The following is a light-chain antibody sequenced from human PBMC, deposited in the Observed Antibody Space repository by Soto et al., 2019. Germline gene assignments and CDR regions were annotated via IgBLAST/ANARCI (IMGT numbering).Light chain of an antibody. V-gene: IGLV2-14*02. Sequence: QSVLTQPASVSGSPGQSITISCTGTSSDVGSYHLVSWYQQHPGKAPKLMIYEGSKRPSGVSTRFSGSKSGNTASLTISGLQAEDEADYYCSSYTTSSTRVFGPGTKLTVL. CDR1: SSDVGSYHL. J-gene: IGLJ1*01. CDR3: SSYTTSSTRV. CDR2: EGS.